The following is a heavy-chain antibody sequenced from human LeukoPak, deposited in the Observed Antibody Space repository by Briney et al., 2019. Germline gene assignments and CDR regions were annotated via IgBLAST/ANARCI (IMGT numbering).Heavy chain of an antibody. CDR2: ISGSGGST. V-gene: IGHV3-23*01. CDR1: GFTFSSYA. D-gene: IGHD1-26*01. Sequence: GGSLRLSCAASGFTFSSYAMSWVRQAPGKGLEWVSAISGSGGSTYYADSVKGRFTISRDNSKNTLYLQMNSLRAEDTAVYYCATGGTPYYYYGMDVWGQGTTVTVSS. CDR3: ATGGTPYYYYGMDV. J-gene: IGHJ6*02.